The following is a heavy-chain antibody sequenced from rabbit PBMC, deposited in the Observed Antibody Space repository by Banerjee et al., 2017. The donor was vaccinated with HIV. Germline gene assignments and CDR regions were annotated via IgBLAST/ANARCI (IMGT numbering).Heavy chain of an antibody. CDR1: GFSFSSSYF. Sequence: QEQLEESGGGLVQPEGSLTLTCTASGFSFSSSYFMCWVRQAPGKGLEWVGCIYTGSGATYYANWVNGRFTISRSTSLNTVDLKVTSLTAADTATYFCARDPGAFGDLPLWGPGTLVTVS. CDR2: IYTGSGAT. D-gene: IGHD5-1*01. J-gene: IGHJ4*01. V-gene: IGHV1S43*01. CDR3: ARDPGAFGDLPL.